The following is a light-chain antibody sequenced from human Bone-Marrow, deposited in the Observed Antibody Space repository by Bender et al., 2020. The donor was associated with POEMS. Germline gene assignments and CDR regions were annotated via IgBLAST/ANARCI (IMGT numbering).Light chain of an antibody. CDR3: QSYDNSLGGWV. V-gene: IGLV2-14*01. Sequence: QSVLTQPASVSGSPGQSITISCTGSSSDVGNFNYVSWYQQYPGKAPKVMIYDVSHRPSGVSNRFSGSKSGNTASLTISGLQPEDEADYYCQSYDNSLGGWVFGGGTKLTVL. CDR2: DVS. CDR1: SSDVGNFNY. J-gene: IGLJ3*02.